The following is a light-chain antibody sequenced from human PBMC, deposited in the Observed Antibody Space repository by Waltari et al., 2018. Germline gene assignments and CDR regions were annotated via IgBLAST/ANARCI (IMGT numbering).Light chain of an antibody. V-gene: IGLV8-61*01. CDR2: KAN. Sequence: WYQPPPGQAPRTLLYKANARSSRVPDRFSGSILGNTAALTITGAHADDESDYYCALYMGSVIWVFGGGTRLTVL. CDR3: ALYMGSVIWV. J-gene: IGLJ3*02.